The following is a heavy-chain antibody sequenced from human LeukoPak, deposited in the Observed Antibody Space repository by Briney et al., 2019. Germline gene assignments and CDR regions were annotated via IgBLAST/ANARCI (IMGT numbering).Heavy chain of an antibody. Sequence: PGGSLRLSCAASGFTFSDYYMSWIRQAPGKGLEWVSYISSSSSYTNYADSVKGRFTISRDNAKNSLYLQMNSLRVEDTALYYCVCHVVLSVGYHYGLGVWGQGTTVTVSS. D-gene: IGHD2-21*01. CDR2: ISSSSSYT. CDR3: VCHVVLSVGYHYGLGV. J-gene: IGHJ6*01. CDR1: GFTFSDYY. V-gene: IGHV3-11*06.